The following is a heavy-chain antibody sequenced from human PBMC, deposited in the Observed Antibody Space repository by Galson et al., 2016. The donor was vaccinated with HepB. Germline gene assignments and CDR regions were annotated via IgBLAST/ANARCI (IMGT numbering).Heavy chain of an antibody. Sequence: SLRLSCAASGFTFSSISMNWVRQAPGKGLEWVSYISSRSRTIYYEDSVKGRVTISRDNAKNSLYLQMNSLRDEDTAVYYCARNAYYYGTSGYYYDGGFDYWGQGTLVTVSS. CDR2: ISSRSRTI. CDR1: GFTFSSIS. J-gene: IGHJ4*01. D-gene: IGHD3-22*01. V-gene: IGHV3-48*02. CDR3: ARNAYYYGTSGYYYDGGFDY.